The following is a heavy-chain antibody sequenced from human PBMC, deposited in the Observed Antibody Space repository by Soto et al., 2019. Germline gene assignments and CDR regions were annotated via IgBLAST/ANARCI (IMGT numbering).Heavy chain of an antibody. CDR3: ARGGHVVVVPAALDY. D-gene: IGHD2-21*02. V-gene: IGHV1-46*01. CDR2: VNPSGGHT. CDR1: GDTFTDYY. Sequence: QVQLMQSGAEVKKPGASVKVSCKASGDTFTDYYIPWVRQAPGQGLEWMGTVNPSGGHTTYAQHFLGRVTMTRDTSTSTLYMELTSLTSDDTAVYYCARGGHVVVVPAALDYWGQGTLVTVSS. J-gene: IGHJ4*02.